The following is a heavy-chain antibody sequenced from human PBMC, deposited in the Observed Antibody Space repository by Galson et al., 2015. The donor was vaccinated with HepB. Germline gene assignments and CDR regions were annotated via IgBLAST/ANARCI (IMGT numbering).Heavy chain of an antibody. J-gene: IGHJ2*01. Sequence: SVKVSCKASGYTFTDYYMHWVRQAPGQGLEWMGRINPNIGGTNYAQKFQGRVTMARDTSISTAYMELSRLRSDDTAVYYCARGMENYCSSANCRWYFDLWGRGTLVTVSS. V-gene: IGHV1-2*06. CDR1: GYTFTDYY. CDR3: ARGMENYCSSANCRWYFDL. CDR2: INPNIGGT. D-gene: IGHD2-2*01.